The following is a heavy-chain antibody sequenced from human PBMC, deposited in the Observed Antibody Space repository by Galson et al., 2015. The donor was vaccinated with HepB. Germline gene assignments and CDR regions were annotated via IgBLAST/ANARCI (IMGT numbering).Heavy chain of an antibody. J-gene: IGHJ6*03. CDR2: IDPSDSYT. CDR3: ARRATMVRGVIAGYYYYYMDV. D-gene: IGHD3-10*01. Sequence: QSGAEVKKPGESLRISCKGSGYSFTSYWISWVRQMPGKGLEWMGRIDPSDSYTNYSPSFQGHVTISADKSISTAYLQWSSLKASDTAMYYCARRATMVRGVIAGYYYYYMDVWGKGTTVTVSS. CDR1: GYSFTSYW. V-gene: IGHV5-10-1*01.